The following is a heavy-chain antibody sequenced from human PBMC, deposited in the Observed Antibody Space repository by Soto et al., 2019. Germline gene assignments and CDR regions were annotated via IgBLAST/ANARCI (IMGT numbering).Heavy chain of an antibody. CDR3: ARGSGSHYAPFDN. Sequence: QVLLVQSGGEVKKPGASVKIACETSASTFTDYAVAWVRQAPGQRLEWMGWINAATGNTRYSQKFQGRVTMTRDTSANTAYMDLSSLGSEDTAVYYCARGSGSHYAPFDNWGQGTLVTVS. CDR1: ASTFTDYA. V-gene: IGHV1-3*01. CDR2: INAATGNT. D-gene: IGHD3-10*01. J-gene: IGHJ4*02.